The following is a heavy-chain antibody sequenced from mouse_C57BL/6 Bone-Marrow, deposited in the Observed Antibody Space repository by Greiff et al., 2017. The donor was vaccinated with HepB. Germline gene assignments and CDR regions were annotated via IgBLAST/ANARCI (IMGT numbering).Heavy chain of an antibody. V-gene: IGHV1-55*01. Sequence: VQLQQPGAELVKPGASVKMSCKASGYTFTSYWITWVKQRPGQGLEWIGDIYPGSGSTNYNEKFKSKATLTVDTSSGTAYMQLSSLTSEDSAVYYCAREGAYYSNYYAMDYWGQGTSVTVSS. CDR1: GYTFTSYW. D-gene: IGHD2-5*01. J-gene: IGHJ4*01. CDR2: IYPGSGST. CDR3: AREGAYYSNYYAMDY.